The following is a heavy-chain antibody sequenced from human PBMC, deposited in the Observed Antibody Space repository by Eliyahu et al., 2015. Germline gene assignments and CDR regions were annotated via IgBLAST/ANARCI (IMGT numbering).Heavy chain of an antibody. CDR1: GFTFSDXW. J-gene: IGHJ4*02. CDR3: GRSRLTGYAGPEY. D-gene: IGHD3-9*01. Sequence: EEQLVDSGGGLVQPGGSLRLSCEASGFTFSDXWMHWVRQVPGKGLVWASRXNGVGSSTSFADSVKGRFTISRDNAKNTVYLQMNSLRAEDTALYYCGRSRLTGYAGPEYWGQGTPVTVSS. V-gene: IGHV3-74*01. CDR2: XNGVGSST.